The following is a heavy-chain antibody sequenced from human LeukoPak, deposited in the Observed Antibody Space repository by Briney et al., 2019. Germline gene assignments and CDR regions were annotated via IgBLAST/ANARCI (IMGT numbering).Heavy chain of an antibody. CDR3: ARDKGDILTGYYTDY. CDR2: ISACNGNT. Sequence: ASVKVSCKASGYTFTSYGISWVRQAPGQGLEWMGWISACNGNTNYAQKLQGRVTMTTDTSTSTAYMELRSLRSDDTAVYYCARDKGDILTGYYTDYWGQGTLVTVSS. D-gene: IGHD3-9*01. CDR1: GYTFTSYG. V-gene: IGHV1-18*01. J-gene: IGHJ4*02.